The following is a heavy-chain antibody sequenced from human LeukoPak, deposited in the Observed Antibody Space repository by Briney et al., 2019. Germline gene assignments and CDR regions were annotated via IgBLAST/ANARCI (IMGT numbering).Heavy chain of an antibody. D-gene: IGHD4-17*01. V-gene: IGHV4-34*01. CDR1: GGSFSGYY. J-gene: IGHJ4*01. CDR2: INHSGST. CDR3: ARVYGDPREEDY. Sequence: PSETLSLTCAVYGGSFSGYYWSWIRQPPGKGLEWIGEINHSGSTNYNPSLKSRVTISVDTSKNQFSLKLSSVTAADTAVYYCARVYGDPREEDYWGHGTLVTVSS.